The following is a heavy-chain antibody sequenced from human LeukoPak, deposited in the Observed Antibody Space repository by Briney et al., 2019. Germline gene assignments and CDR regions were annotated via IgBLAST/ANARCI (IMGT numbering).Heavy chain of an antibody. V-gene: IGHV3-23*01. Sequence: PGGSLRLSCAASGFTFSSYGMSWVRQAPGKGLEWVSAISGSGGSTYYADSAKGRFTISRDNSKNTLYLQMNSLRAEDTAVYYCAKDGSSGYYRYNWFDPWGQGTLVTVSS. CDR1: GFTFSSYG. CDR3: AKDGSSGYYRYNWFDP. CDR2: ISGSGGST. J-gene: IGHJ5*02. D-gene: IGHD3-22*01.